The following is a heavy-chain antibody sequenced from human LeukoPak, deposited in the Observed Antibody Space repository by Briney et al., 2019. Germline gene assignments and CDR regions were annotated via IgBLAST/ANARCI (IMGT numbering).Heavy chain of an antibody. Sequence: GGSLRLSCAASGFTFSSYAMSWVRQAPGKGLVLVSAISGSGGSTYYADSVKGRFTISRDNAKNTLYLQMNSLRAEDTAVYYCAKAKDSSSWYGDAFDIWGQGTMVTVSS. V-gene: IGHV3-23*01. CDR3: AKAKDSSSWYGDAFDI. D-gene: IGHD6-13*01. J-gene: IGHJ3*02. CDR1: GFTFSSYA. CDR2: ISGSGGST.